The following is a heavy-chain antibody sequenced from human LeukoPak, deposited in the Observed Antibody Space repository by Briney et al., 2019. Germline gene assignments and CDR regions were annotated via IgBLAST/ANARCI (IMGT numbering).Heavy chain of an antibody. Sequence: SGTLSLTCAVSGGSISSSNWWSWVRQPPGKGLEWIGEIYHSGSTNYNPSLKSRVTISVDTPKNQFSLKLSSVTAADTAVYYCARGHYYYYMDVWGKGTTVTVSS. V-gene: IGHV4-4*02. J-gene: IGHJ6*03. CDR2: IYHSGST. CDR1: GGSISSSNW. CDR3: ARGHYYYYMDV.